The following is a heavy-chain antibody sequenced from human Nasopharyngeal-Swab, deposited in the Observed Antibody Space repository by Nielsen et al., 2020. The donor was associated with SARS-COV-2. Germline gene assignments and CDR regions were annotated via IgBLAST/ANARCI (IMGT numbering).Heavy chain of an antibody. CDR2: INPSGGST. CDR1: GYTFTSYY. D-gene: IGHD1-7*01. V-gene: IGHV1-46*01. Sequence: ASVKVSCKASGYTFTSYYMHWVRQAPGQGLEWMGIINPSGGSTTYAQKFQGRVTMTRDTSTSTVYMELSSLRSEDTAVYYCARRVGGTRHLDFWGQGTLVTVYS. CDR3: ARRVGGTRHLDF. J-gene: IGHJ4*02.